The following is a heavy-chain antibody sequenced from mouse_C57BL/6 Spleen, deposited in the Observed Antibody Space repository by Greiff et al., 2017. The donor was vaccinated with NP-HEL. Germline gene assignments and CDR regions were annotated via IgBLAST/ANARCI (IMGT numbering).Heavy chain of an antibody. V-gene: IGHV1-82*01. CDR1: GYAFSSSW. CDR3: ARSPLLRDYAMDY. Sequence: QVQLKQSGPELVKPGASVKISCKASGYAFSSSWMNWVKQRPGKGLEWIGRIYPGDGDTNYNGKFKGKATLTADKSSSTAYMQLSSLTSEDSAVYFCARSPLLRDYAMDYWGQGTSVTVSS. D-gene: IGHD1-1*01. J-gene: IGHJ4*01. CDR2: IYPGDGDT.